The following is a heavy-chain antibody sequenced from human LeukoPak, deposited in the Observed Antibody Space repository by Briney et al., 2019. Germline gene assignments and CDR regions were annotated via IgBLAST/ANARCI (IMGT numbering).Heavy chain of an antibody. V-gene: IGHV1-2*02. D-gene: IGHD2-15*01. CDR2: VNPTSGGT. CDR3: AKGGGYYHYMDV. Sequence: ASVTVSCKASGYNFIAYYIHWVRQAPGQGLQWMGLVNPTSGGTEYAQRFQGRVAMTRDTSSGTAYMDLSRLSSDDSAVYYCAKGGGYYHYMDVWGNGTPITVSS. CDR1: GYNFIAYY. J-gene: IGHJ6*03.